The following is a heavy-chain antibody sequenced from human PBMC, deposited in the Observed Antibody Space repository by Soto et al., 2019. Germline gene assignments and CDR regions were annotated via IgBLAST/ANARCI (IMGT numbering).Heavy chain of an antibody. Sequence: EVQLVESGGGLXXXGXSLRLSCAASGFTFNTYWMHWVRQAPGKGLVWVSRINSDGSSTSYADSVKGRFTISRDNANKTLSLQMNNLRADDTAVYYCAREYYASSGYHQTDASDIWGQGTMVTVSS. CDR2: INSDGSST. J-gene: IGHJ3*02. CDR3: AREYYASSGYHQTDASDI. CDR1: GFTFNTYW. D-gene: IGHD3-22*01. V-gene: IGHV3-74*01.